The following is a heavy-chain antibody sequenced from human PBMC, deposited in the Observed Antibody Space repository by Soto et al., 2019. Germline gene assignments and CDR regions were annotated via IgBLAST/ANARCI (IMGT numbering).Heavy chain of an antibody. CDR3: ARPQHPSSVPFDY. D-gene: IGHD6-6*01. Sequence: GGSLRLSCAASGFTFSSYGMHWVRQAPGKGLEWVAVIWYDGSNKYYADSVKGRFTISRDNSKNTLYLQMNSLRAEDTAVYYCARPQHPSSVPFDYWGQGTLVTVSS. V-gene: IGHV3-33*01. J-gene: IGHJ4*02. CDR1: GFTFSSYG. CDR2: IWYDGSNK.